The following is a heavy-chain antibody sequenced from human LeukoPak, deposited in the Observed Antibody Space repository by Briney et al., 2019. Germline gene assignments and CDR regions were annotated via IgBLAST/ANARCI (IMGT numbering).Heavy chain of an antibody. CDR1: GYTFTSYA. Sequence: ASVKVSCKASGYTFTSYAMNWVRQAPGQGLEWMGWINTNTGNPTYAQGFTGRFVFSLDTSVSTAYLQISSLKAEDTAVYYCARGSSIIVGATYDAFDIWGQGTMVTVSS. CDR2: INTNTGNP. J-gene: IGHJ3*02. CDR3: ARGSSIIVGATYDAFDI. D-gene: IGHD1-26*01. V-gene: IGHV7-4-1*02.